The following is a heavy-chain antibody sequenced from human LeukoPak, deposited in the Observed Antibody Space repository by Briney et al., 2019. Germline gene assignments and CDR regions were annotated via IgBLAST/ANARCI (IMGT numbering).Heavy chain of an antibody. J-gene: IGHJ4*02. V-gene: IGHV1-46*01. CDR3: ARAVGATSQFDY. CDR1: GYTFATYY. D-gene: IGHD1-26*01. Sequence: GASVKVSYKASGYTFATYYLHWVRQAPGQGLEWMGIVNPSGGSTPYAQNFQGRVTMTRDTSTNTVYMELSSLRSEDTAVYYCARAVGATSQFDYWGQGALVTVSS. CDR2: VNPSGGST.